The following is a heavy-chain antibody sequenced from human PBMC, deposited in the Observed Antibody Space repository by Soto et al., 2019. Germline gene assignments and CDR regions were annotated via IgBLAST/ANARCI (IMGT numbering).Heavy chain of an antibody. CDR2: IIPIFGTA. CDR1: GYTFTSYD. D-gene: IGHD5-18*01. Sequence: SVKVSCKASGYTFTSYDINWVRQATGQGLEWMGGIIPIFGTANYAQKFQGRVTITADESTSTAYMELSSLRSEDTAVYYCAIAGPDIQPSFGVYWGQGTLVTVSS. V-gene: IGHV1-69*13. CDR3: AIAGPDIQPSFGVY. J-gene: IGHJ4*02.